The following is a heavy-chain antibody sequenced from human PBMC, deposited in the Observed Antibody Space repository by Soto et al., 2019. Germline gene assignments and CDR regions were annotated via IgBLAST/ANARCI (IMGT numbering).Heavy chain of an antibody. Sequence: QVQLVQSGAEVKKSGASVKVSCKPSGYSFSDYFIQWVRQAPGQGLEWVAWINPKTAATNYAKKFQGTVSLTWDTSSTTAYMELTRLRTDDTAVYYCARIKWGLNYYNGMDVWGQGTTVIVSS. V-gene: IGHV1-2*02. CDR3: ARIKWGLNYYNGMDV. J-gene: IGHJ6*02. CDR2: INPKTAAT. CDR1: GYSFSDYF. D-gene: IGHD1-26*01.